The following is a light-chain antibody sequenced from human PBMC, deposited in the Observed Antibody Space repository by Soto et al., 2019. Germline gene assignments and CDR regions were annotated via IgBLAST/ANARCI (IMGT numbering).Light chain of an antibody. J-gene: IGKJ3*01. CDR1: QTISSW. V-gene: IGKV1-5*01. Sequence: DIQMTQSPSSLSASVGDRVTITCRASQTISSWLAWYQQKPGKAPMLLIYGASSLESGVPSRFSGSGSVTEFTLINSGLQTDVFATYFCQQYSTYFTFGPGTKVDIK. CDR2: GAS. CDR3: QQYSTYFT.